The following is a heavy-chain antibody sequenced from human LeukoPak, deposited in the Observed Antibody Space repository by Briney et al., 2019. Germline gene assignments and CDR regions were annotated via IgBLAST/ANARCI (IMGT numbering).Heavy chain of an antibody. J-gene: IGHJ2*01. CDR2: IYHSGST. CDR1: GGSISSGGYS. D-gene: IGHD5-24*01. V-gene: IGHV4-30-2*01. CDR3: ARGRRDGYNYWYFDL. Sequence: SGTLSLTCAVSGGSISSGGYSWSWIRQPPGKGLEWIGYIYHSGSTYYNPSLKSRVTISVDRSKNQFSLKLSSVTAADTAVYYCARGRRDGYNYWYFDLWGRGTLVTVSS.